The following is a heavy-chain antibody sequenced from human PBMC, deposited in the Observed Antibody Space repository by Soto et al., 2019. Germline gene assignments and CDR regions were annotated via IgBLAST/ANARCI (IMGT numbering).Heavy chain of an antibody. V-gene: IGHV3-30*18. J-gene: IGHJ4*02. Sequence: QVQLVKSGGGVVQPGRSLRLSCVASGFTFSSYGMHWVRQAPGKGLEWVAIISYDGSNTYYADSVKGRFTISRDNSKNTLDLQMNSLRAEDTSVYYCAKEGGLSGSYYISSSYYFDYWGQGTLVTVSS. CDR1: GFTFSSYG. CDR2: ISYDGSNT. CDR3: AKEGGLSGSYYISSSYYFDY. D-gene: IGHD1-26*01.